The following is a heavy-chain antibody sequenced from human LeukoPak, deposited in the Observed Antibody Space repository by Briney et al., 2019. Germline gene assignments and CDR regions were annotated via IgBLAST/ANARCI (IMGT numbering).Heavy chain of an antibody. CDR1: GGSFSGYY. J-gene: IGHJ5*02. CDR3: ARGSKMLGYNWFDP. V-gene: IGHV4-34*01. CDR2: INHSGST. D-gene: IGHD1-26*01. Sequence: PSETLSLTCAVYGGSFSGYYWNWIPQPPGKGLEWIGEINHSGSTNYIPSLKSRVTISVDTSKNQFSLKLSSVTAADTAVYYCARGSKMLGYNWFDPWGQGTLVTVSS.